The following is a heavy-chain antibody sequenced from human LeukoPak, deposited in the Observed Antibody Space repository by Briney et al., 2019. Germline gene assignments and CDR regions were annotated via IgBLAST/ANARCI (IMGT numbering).Heavy chain of an antibody. D-gene: IGHD3-10*01. CDR2: INPNSGGT. J-gene: IGHJ6*03. CDR3: ARGPRLRGMVRGVIDYYYMDV. Sequence: ASVKVSCKASGYTFTGYYMHWVRQAPGQGLEWMGWINPNSGGTNYAQKFQGRVTMTRDTSISTAYMELSRLRSDDTAVYYCARGPRLRGMVRGVIDYYYMDVWGKGTTVTISS. CDR1: GYTFTGYY. V-gene: IGHV1-2*02.